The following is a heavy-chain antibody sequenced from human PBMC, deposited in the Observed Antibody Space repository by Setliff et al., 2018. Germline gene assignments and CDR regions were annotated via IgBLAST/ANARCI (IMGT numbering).Heavy chain of an antibody. CDR2: FHTGGST. J-gene: IGHJ5*02. CDR3: ARAGPTVTFFRVLVISWWDP. Sequence: SETLSLTCTVSGDSISSGSYYWTWIRQPAGKGLEWIGHFHTGGSTNYNRSLRSRVSISVDTSKNQFSLKLSFVTAADTATYYCARAGPTVTFFRVLVISWWDPWGQGSLVTVSS. V-gene: IGHV4-61*09. CDR1: GDSISSGSYY. D-gene: IGHD3-3*01.